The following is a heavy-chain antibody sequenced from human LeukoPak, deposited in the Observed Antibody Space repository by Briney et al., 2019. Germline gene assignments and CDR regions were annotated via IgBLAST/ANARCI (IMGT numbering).Heavy chain of an antibody. CDR1: GYTFTGYY. CDR2: INPNSGGT. Sequence: ASVKVSCKASGYTFTGYYMHWVRQAPGQGLEWMGWINPNSGGTNYAQKFQGWVTMTRDTSISTAYMELSRLRFDDTAVYYCAREYYDILTGYGMDVWGQGTTVTVSS. J-gene: IGHJ6*02. CDR3: AREYYDILTGYGMDV. D-gene: IGHD3-9*01. V-gene: IGHV1-2*04.